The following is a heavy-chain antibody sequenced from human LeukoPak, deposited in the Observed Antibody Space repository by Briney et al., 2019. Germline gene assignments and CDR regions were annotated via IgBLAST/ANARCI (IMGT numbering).Heavy chain of an antibody. CDR3: ASNEIGYCSGGSCYVNWFDP. D-gene: IGHD2-15*01. Sequence: GGSLRLSCAASGFTFSDYYMSWIRQAPGKGLEWVSYISSSGSTIYYADSVKGRFTISRDNAKNSLYLQMNSLRAEDTAVYYCASNEIGYCSGGSCYVNWFDPWGQGTLVTVSS. J-gene: IGHJ5*02. CDR2: ISSSGSTI. V-gene: IGHV3-11*01. CDR1: GFTFSDYY.